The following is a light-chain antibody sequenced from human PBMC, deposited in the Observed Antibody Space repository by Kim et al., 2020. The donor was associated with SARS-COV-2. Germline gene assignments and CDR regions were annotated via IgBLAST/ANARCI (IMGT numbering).Light chain of an antibody. V-gene: IGLV1-44*01. CDR3: AAWDDSLLWV. CDR1: SSNLGSHT. J-gene: IGLJ3*02. CDR2: TDN. Sequence: PGQRVTITCSGSSSNLGSHTVSWYQQLPGTAPKLLIYTDNLRPSGVPDRFSGSKFGTSASLAISGLQSEDEADYYCAAWDDSLLWVFGGGTQLTVL.